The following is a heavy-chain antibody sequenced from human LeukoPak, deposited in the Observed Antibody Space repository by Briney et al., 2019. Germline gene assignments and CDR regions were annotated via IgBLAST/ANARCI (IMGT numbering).Heavy chain of an antibody. J-gene: IGHJ4*02. CDR2: ISWNSGSI. V-gene: IGHV3-9*01. CDR1: GFTFDDYA. D-gene: IGHD3-22*01. Sequence: PGGSLRLSCAASGFTFDDYAMHWVRQAPGKGLEWVSGISWNSGSIGYADSVKGRFTISRDNAKNSLYLQMNSLRAEDTALYYCAVNYYDSSGYDYWGQGTLVTVSS. CDR3: AVNYYDSSGYDY.